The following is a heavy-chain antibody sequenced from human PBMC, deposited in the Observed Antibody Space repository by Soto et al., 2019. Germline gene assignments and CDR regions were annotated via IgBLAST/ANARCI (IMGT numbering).Heavy chain of an antibody. CDR1: GGAIRSMNW. J-gene: IGHJ4*02. CDR2: IYQSGAT. Sequence: QVQLQESGPGLVRPSGTLSLTCDVSGGAIRSMNWWAWVRQASGKGLEWIGEIYQSGATKYNPSLESRITISVDKSQNQFSLQLTSVTAADTAFYYCASGYSGYDYRVDYWGQGTLVTVSS. D-gene: IGHD5-12*01. CDR3: ASGYSGYDYRVDY. V-gene: IGHV4-4*02.